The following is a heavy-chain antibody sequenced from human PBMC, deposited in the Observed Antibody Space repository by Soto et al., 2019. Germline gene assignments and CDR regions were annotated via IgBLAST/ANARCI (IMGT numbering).Heavy chain of an antibody. D-gene: IGHD3-9*01. J-gene: IGHJ6*02. CDR2: IGFAGNNK. CDR3: ARVVRYFDTPYGIDV. CDR1: GFPLDSYG. V-gene: IGHV3-33*01. Sequence: AGGSLRLSCVASGFPLDSYGIHWVRRAPGKGLEWVATIGFAGNNKYYADSVKGRFTISRDNSKNTLYLQMNSLRAEDTAEYYCARVVRYFDTPYGIDVWGQRTTVTVSS.